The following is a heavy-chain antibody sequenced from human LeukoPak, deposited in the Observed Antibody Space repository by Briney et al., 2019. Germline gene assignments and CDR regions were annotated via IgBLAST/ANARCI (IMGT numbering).Heavy chain of an antibody. Sequence: SETLSLTCTVSGGSISSSSYYWGWIRQPPGKGLEWIGSIYYSGSTYYNPSLKSRVTISVDTSKNQFSLKLSSVTAADTAVYYCARDIRKQQLVRPFDYWGQGTLVTVSS. D-gene: IGHD6-13*01. V-gene: IGHV4-39*07. CDR3: ARDIRKQQLVRPFDY. CDR1: GGSISSSSYY. J-gene: IGHJ4*02. CDR2: IYYSGST.